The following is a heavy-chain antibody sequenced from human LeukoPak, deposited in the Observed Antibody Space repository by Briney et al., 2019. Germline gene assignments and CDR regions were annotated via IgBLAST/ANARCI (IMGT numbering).Heavy chain of an antibody. J-gene: IGHJ6*03. CDR1: GGSINSGGYY. CDR2: INYSGST. V-gene: IGHV4-31*03. Sequence: SQTLSLTCTVSGGSINSGGYYWSWIRQHPGKGLEWIGNINYSGSTYYNPSLKSRVIISVDTSKNQFSLKLTPVTGADTAVYYCARAPRYSYGRSHYYYYYMDVWGKGTTVTVSS. D-gene: IGHD5-18*01. CDR3: ARAPRYSYGRSHYYYYYMDV.